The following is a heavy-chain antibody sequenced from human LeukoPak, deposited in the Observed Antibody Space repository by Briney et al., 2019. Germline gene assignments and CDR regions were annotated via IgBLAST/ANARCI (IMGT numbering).Heavy chain of an antibody. V-gene: IGHV3-23*01. J-gene: IGHJ4*02. CDR3: PRGGSSPPYLYFYN. Sequence: PGGSLRLSCAASGFTFSSYAMSWVRQAPGKGLEWVSAISGSGGSTYYADSVKGRFTISRDNSKDTLYLQMNSLRAEDTAVYYCPRGGSSPPYLYFYNGGQGPLVTVSS. CDR2: ISGSGGST. D-gene: IGHD1-26*01. CDR1: GFTFSSYA.